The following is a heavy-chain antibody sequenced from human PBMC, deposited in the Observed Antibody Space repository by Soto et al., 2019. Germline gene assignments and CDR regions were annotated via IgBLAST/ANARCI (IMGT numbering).Heavy chain of an antibody. J-gene: IGHJ5*02. CDR1: GFTFSSYS. CDR2: LSSSSSTI. Sequence: EVQLVESGGGLVQPGGSLRLSCAASGFTFSSYSMNWVRQAPGKGLEWVSYLSSSSSTIYYADSVKGRFTIARDNAKNSQYQQMNSLRAEDTAVYYCAREGGDLNWFDPWGQGALVTGSS. CDR3: AREGGDLNWFDP. V-gene: IGHV3-48*01. D-gene: IGHD4-17*01.